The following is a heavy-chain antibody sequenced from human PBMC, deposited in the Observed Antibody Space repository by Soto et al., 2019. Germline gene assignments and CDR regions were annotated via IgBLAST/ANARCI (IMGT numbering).Heavy chain of an antibody. D-gene: IGHD6-19*01. V-gene: IGHV3-23*01. Sequence: GGSLRLSCAASGFTFSSYAMSWVRQAPGKGLEWVSAISGSGGSTYYADSVKGRFTISRDNSKNTLYLQMNSLRAEDTVVYYCAKNSGYSSGWYFDYWGQGTLVTVSS. CDR1: GFTFSSYA. CDR2: ISGSGGST. CDR3: AKNSGYSSGWYFDY. J-gene: IGHJ4*02.